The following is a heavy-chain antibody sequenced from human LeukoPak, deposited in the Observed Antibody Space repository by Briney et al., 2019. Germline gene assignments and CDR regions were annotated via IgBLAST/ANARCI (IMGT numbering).Heavy chain of an antibody. D-gene: IGHD5/OR15-5a*01. CDR3: ATDLTHSVYYFDY. V-gene: IGHV1-24*01. CDR1: GYTLTELS. Sequence: ASVKVSCKVSGYTLTELSMHWVRQAPGKGLEWMGGFDPEDGETIYAQKFRGRVTMTEDTSTDTAYMELSSLRSEDTAVYYCATDLTHSVYYFDYWGQGTLVTVSS. J-gene: IGHJ4*02. CDR2: FDPEDGET.